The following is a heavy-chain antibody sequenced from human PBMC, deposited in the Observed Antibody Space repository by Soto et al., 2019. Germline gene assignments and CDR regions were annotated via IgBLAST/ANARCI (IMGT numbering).Heavy chain of an antibody. V-gene: IGHV1-69*13. CDR2: IVPIFGTA. CDR3: ARELLSLYGMGV. D-gene: IGHD3-10*01. Sequence: SVKVSCKASGGTFSSYAISWVRQAPGQGLEWMGGIVPIFGTANYAQKFQGRVTITADESTSTAYMELSRLRSEDTAVYYCARELLSLYGMGVCRQRTTVTVCS. J-gene: IGHJ6*02. CDR1: GGTFSSYA.